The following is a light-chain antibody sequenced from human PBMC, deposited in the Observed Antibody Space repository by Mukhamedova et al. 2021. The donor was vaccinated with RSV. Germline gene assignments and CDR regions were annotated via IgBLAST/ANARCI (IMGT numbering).Light chain of an antibody. J-gene: IGLJ3*02. Sequence: TARIPCSGDKFGDKYASWYQQKPVHPPLLVIYHDTRRPSGIPERFSGSNSGNTATLTISGTQAMDESDYYCQTWASSTWVFGGGT. CDR2: HDT. CDR1: KFGDKY. CDR3: QTWASSTWV. V-gene: IGLV3-1*01.